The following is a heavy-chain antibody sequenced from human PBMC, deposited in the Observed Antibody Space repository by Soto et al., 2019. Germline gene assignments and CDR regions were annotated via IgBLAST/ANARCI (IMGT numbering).Heavy chain of an antibody. CDR3: VRPNFGALTHFDF. J-gene: IGHJ4*02. V-gene: IGHV5-51*01. CDR2: IFPGDSDT. Sequence: PRESLKISCKAIGYTFTNYWIGWVRQTPGKGLEWMGIIFPGDSDTRYNPSFEGQVTVSADESISTAYLQWNTLKASDTAMYYCVRPNFGALTHFDFWGQGILVTVSS. D-gene: IGHD3-16*01. CDR1: GYTFTNYW.